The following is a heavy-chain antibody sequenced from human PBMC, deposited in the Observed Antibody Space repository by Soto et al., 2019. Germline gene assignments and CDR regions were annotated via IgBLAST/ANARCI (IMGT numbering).Heavy chain of an antibody. CDR3: ARDSPVYSGYDYFVY. V-gene: IGHV4-31*03. Sequence: SETLSLTCTVSGGSISSGGYYWSWIRQHPGKGLEWIGYIYYSGSTYYNPSLKSRVTISVDTSKNQFSLKLSSVTAADTAVYYCARDSPVYSGYDYFVYWGQGTRVTVSS. CDR2: IYYSGST. D-gene: IGHD5-12*01. CDR1: GGSISSGGYY. J-gene: IGHJ4*02.